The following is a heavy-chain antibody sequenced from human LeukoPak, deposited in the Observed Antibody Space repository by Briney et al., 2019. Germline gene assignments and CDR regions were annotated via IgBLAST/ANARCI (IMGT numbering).Heavy chain of an antibody. CDR3: ARGARTATSFPD. J-gene: IGHJ4*02. CDR1: GGSISSYY. V-gene: IGHV4-59*01. CDR2: IYYSGST. D-gene: IGHD2-15*01. Sequence: SETLSLTCTVSGGSISSYYWSWIRQPPGKGLEWIGYIYYSGSTNYNPSLKSRVTISVDTSKNQFSLKLSSVTAADTAVYYCARGARTATSFPDWGQGTLVTVSS.